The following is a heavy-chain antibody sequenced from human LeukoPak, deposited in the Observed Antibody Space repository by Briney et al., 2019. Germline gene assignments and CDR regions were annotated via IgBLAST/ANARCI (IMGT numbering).Heavy chain of an antibody. CDR1: GYTFTSYG. CDR2: ISAYNGNT. CDR3: ATRSGSGDYYFDY. J-gene: IGHJ4*02. D-gene: IGHD4-17*01. V-gene: IGHV1-18*01. Sequence: ASVKVSCKASGYTFTSYGISWVRQAPGQGLEWMGWISAYNGNTNYAQKLQGRVTMTEDTSTDTAYMELSSLRSEDTAVYYCATRSGSGDYYFDYWGQGTLVTVSS.